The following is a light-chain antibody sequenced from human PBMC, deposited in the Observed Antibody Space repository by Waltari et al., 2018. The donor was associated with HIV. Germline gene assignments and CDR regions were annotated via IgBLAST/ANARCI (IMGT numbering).Light chain of an antibody. CDR3: QQYYNWLPYT. V-gene: IGKV1-39*01. Sequence: DIQMTQSPSSLSASVGDRVTITCRASQSISSYLNWYQQKPGKAPKLLIYAASSLQSGVPARFSGSGSGTEFTLTISSLQSADFAVYYCQQYYNWLPYTFGQGTKLEIK. J-gene: IGKJ2*01. CDR2: AAS. CDR1: QSISSY.